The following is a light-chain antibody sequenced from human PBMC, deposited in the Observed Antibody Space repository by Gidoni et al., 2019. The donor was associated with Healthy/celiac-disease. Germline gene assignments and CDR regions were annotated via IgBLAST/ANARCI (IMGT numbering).Light chain of an antibody. CDR2: WAS. CDR3: QQYYSIALT. CDR1: QSVLYSSNNKNY. J-gene: IGKJ4*01. V-gene: IGKV4-1*01. Sequence: DIVMTQSPDSLAVSLGERSTINCKPSQSVLYSSNNKNYLAWYQQKPGQPPKLLIYWASTRESGVPDRFSGSGSGTDFTLTISSLQAEDVAVYYCQQYYSIALTFGGXTKVEIK.